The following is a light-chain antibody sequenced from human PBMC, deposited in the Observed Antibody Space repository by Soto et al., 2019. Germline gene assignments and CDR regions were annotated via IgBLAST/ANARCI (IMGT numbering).Light chain of an antibody. Sequence: EIVMTQSPASLSVSPGDGATVSCRASQTVASNLAWYQQKPGQGPRLLIHGASTRAAGVPARFSGSGSGTDFTLTISSLQSEDFVVYYCQQYHNWPPQYTFGQGTKLQIK. CDR3: QQYHNWPPQYT. V-gene: IGKV3-15*01. CDR2: GAS. J-gene: IGKJ2*01. CDR1: QTVASN.